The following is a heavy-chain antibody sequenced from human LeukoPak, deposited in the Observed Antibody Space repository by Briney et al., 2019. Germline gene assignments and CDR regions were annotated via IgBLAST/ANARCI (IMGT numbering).Heavy chain of an antibody. CDR1: GFSFSRYW. CDR3: ARSEYIDGYNGALYAFDI. CDR2: IKFDGNEK. Sequence: GGSLRLSCTASGFSFSRYWLSWVRQAPGKGLEWVANIKFDGNEKYYVDSVKGRFTISRDNAKNSLYLQMNSLRAEDTAIYYCARSEYIDGYNGALYAFDIWGQGTMVTVSS. J-gene: IGHJ3*02. V-gene: IGHV3-7*01. D-gene: IGHD5-24*01.